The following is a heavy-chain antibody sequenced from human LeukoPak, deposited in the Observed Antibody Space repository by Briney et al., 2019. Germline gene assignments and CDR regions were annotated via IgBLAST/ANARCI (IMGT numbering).Heavy chain of an antibody. V-gene: IGHV3-15*01. Sequence: GGSLRLSCAASGFTFSTYPMHWVRQAPGKGLEWVGRIKSKTDGGTTDYAAPVKGRFTISRDDSKNTLYLQMNSLKTEDTAVYYCTTDSGRALNYYYYYGMDVWGQGTTVTVSS. D-gene: IGHD2-8*02. CDR3: TTDSGRALNYYYYYGMDV. J-gene: IGHJ6*02. CDR2: IKSKTDGGTT. CDR1: GFTFSTYP.